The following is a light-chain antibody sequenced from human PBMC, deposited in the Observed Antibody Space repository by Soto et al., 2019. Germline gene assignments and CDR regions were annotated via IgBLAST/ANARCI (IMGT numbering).Light chain of an antibody. V-gene: IGLV2-14*01. J-gene: IGLJ1*01. Sequence: QSALTQPASVSGSPGQSITISCTGTSSDVGGYNYVSWYQQHPGKAPKLMICEVNNRPSGVSNRFSGSKSGNTASLTISGLQADDEADYYCSSYRRNGTRVFGTGTKLTVL. CDR3: SSYRRNGTRV. CDR2: EVN. CDR1: SSDVGGYNY.